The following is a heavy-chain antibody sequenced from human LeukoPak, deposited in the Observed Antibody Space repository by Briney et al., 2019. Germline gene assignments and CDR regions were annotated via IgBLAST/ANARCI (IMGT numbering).Heavy chain of an antibody. D-gene: IGHD3-16*01. V-gene: IGHV4-34*01. CDR3: ARETSQKGAHYMDV. CDR2: IYHSGST. CDR1: GGSFSGYY. Sequence: SETLSLTCAVYGGSFSGYYWSWIRQPPGKGLEWIGEIYHSGSTNYNPSLKSRVTISVDTSKNQFSLKLSSVTAADTAVYYCARETSQKGAHYMDVWGKGTTVTISS. J-gene: IGHJ6*03.